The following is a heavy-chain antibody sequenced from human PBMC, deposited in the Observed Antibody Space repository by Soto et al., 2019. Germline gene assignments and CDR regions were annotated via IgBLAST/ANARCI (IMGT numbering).Heavy chain of an antibody. V-gene: IGHV3-23*01. J-gene: IGHJ4*02. CDR2: ISDSGDSR. CDR3: AKVPYYDFWSGYYILDY. Sequence: PGGSLRLSCAASGFTFSSYSMSWVRQAPGKGLEWVSGISDSGDSRYHADSVKGRFTISRETSKNTLYLQMNSLRAEDTDVYYCAKVPYYDFWSGYYILDYWGQGTLVTGSS. CDR1: GFTFSSYS. D-gene: IGHD3-3*01.